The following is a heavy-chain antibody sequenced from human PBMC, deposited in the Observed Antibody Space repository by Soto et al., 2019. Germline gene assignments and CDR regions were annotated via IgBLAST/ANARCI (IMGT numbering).Heavy chain of an antibody. V-gene: IGHV3-30-3*01. Sequence: GGSLRLSCAASGFTFSSYAMHWVRQAPGKGLEWVAVISYDGSNKYYADSVKGRFTISRDNSKNTLYLQMNSLRAEDTAVYYCARDRPASRELRVLDYYYYYGMDVWGQGTTVTVSS. J-gene: IGHJ6*02. CDR3: ARDRPASRELRVLDYYYYYGMDV. CDR2: ISYDGSNK. CDR1: GFTFSSYA. D-gene: IGHD1-7*01.